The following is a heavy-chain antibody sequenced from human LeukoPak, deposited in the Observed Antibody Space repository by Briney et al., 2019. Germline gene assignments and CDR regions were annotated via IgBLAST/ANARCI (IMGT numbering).Heavy chain of an antibody. D-gene: IGHD3-10*01. CDR2: ISSSSSYI. Sequence: PGGSLGLSCAASGFTFSSYSMNWVRQAPGKGLEWVSSISSSSSYIYYADSVKGRFTISRDNAKNSLYLQMNSLRAEDTAVYYCARDVCDSGRGAFDILGQGTLVTVSS. V-gene: IGHV3-21*01. J-gene: IGHJ3*02. CDR1: GFTFSSYS. CDR3: ARDVCDSGRGAFDI.